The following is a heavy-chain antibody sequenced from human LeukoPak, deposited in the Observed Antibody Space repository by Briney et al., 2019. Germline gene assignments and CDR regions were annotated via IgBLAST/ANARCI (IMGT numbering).Heavy chain of an antibody. J-gene: IGHJ4*02. CDR1: EFTFSSYS. CDR3: ARDLSVVVPAAILTY. D-gene: IGHD2-2*02. Sequence: GGSLRLSCAASEFTFSSYSMNWVRQAPGKGLEWVSYITNSGNSKSYADSVKGRFTISRDNTKNSLYLQMNGLRAEDTAVYYCARDLSVVVPAAILTYWGQGTLVTVSS. CDR2: ITNSGNSK. V-gene: IGHV3-48*01.